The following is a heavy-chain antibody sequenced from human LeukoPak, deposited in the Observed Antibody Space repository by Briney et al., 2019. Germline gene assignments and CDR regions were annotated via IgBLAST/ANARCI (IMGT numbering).Heavy chain of an antibody. J-gene: IGHJ4*02. Sequence: PSETLSLTCAVYGGSFSGYYWSWIRQPPGKGLEWIGEINHSGSTNYNPSLKSRVTISVDTSKNQFSLKLSSVTAADTAVYYCARGLGESHFDYWGQGTLVTVSS. CDR1: GGSFSGYY. V-gene: IGHV4-34*01. CDR2: INHSGST. D-gene: IGHD3-10*01. CDR3: ARGLGESHFDY.